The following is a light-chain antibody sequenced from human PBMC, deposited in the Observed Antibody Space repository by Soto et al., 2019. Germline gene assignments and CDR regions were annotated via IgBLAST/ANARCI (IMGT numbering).Light chain of an antibody. V-gene: IGKV3-11*01. J-gene: IGKJ4*01. Sequence: EIVLTQSPATLSLSPGERATLSCRASQSVSSYLAWYQQKPGQAPRLLIYDASNKATGIPARFSGSGSGTAFTLTISSLEPEDAAVAYYQQRSNWPPGGLTFGGGTKVEIK. CDR1: QSVSSY. CDR2: DAS. CDR3: QQRSNWPPGGLT.